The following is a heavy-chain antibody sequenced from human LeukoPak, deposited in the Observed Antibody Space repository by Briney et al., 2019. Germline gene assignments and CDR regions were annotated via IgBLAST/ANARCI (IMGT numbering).Heavy chain of an antibody. J-gene: IGHJ3*02. Sequence: PGGSLRLSCAASGFTVSSNYMSWVRQAPGKELEWVSVIYSGGSTYYADSVKGRFTISRDNSKNTLYLQMNSLRAEDTAVYYCARARNSVAPSFDIWGQGTMVTVSS. CDR3: ARARNSVAPSFDI. CDR2: IYSGGST. CDR1: GFTVSSNY. V-gene: IGHV3-53*01. D-gene: IGHD1-14*01.